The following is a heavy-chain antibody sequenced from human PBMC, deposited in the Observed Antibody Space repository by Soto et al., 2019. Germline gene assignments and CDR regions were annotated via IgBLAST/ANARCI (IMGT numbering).Heavy chain of an antibody. V-gene: IGHV4-59*01. J-gene: IGHJ5*02. CDR1: GGSISSYY. D-gene: IGHD2-15*01. Sequence: SETLSLTCTVSGGSISSYYWSWIRQPPGKGLEWIGYIYYSGSTNYNPSLKSRVTISVDTSKNQFSLKLSSVTAADTAVYYCERGRDYSWFDPWGQGTLVTVSS. CDR2: IYYSGST. CDR3: ERGRDYSWFDP.